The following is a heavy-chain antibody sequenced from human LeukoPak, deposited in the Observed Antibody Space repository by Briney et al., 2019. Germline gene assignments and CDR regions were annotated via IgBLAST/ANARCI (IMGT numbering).Heavy chain of an antibody. V-gene: IGHV4-4*07. CDR1: GGAITNYY. CDR3: ARDHFSGTYYSLDY. D-gene: IGHD1-26*01. CDR2: IYSSGST. Sequence: PSETLSLTCTVSGGAITNYYWTWIRQPAGKGLEWIGRIYSSGSTSSHPSLKSRVTMSVDTSKSQFSLKLSSVTAADTAVYYCARDHFSGTYYSLDYWGQGTLVTVSS. J-gene: IGHJ4*02.